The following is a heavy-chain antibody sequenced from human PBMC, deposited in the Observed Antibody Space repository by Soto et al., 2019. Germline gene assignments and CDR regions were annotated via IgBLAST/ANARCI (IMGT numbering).Heavy chain of an antibody. D-gene: IGHD2-8*01. CDR3: VSWVSPHFDY. CDR1: GLTFRNHA. V-gene: IGHV3-23*01. Sequence: EVQLLESGGGLVQPGGSLRLSCAVSGLTFRNHAMSWVRQAPGKGLEWVSTIAPIGYSTHYAGSVEGRFTISRDDSKSTLDLQMTSLSADDTAVYYCVSWVSPHFDYWGQGTLVSVSS. CDR2: IAPIGYST. J-gene: IGHJ4*02.